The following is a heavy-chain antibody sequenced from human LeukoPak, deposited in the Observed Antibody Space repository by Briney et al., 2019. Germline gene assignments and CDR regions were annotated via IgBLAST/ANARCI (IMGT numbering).Heavy chain of an antibody. V-gene: IGHV1-69*05. CDR1: GGTFSSYA. D-gene: IGHD5-12*01. Sequence: SVKVSCKASGGTFSSYAISWVRQAPGQGLEWMGGIIPIFGTANYAQKFQGRVTITTDESTSTAYTELSSLRSEDTAVYYCARDRGYSGYEIFYYYMDVWGKGTTVTVSS. CDR2: IIPIFGTA. J-gene: IGHJ6*03. CDR3: ARDRGYSGYEIFYYYMDV.